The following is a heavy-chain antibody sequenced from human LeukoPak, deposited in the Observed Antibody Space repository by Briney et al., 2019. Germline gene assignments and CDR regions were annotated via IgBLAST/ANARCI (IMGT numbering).Heavy chain of an antibody. V-gene: IGHV3-7*01. J-gene: IGHJ4*02. Sequence: GGSLRLSRVASGFTFSSSWMTWVRQAPGKGLEWVASIREDGSEKTSVDSVKGRFTISRDNAKNSLYLQMDSLRAEDTAVYYCARGPTNGQAFDYWGQGTLVSVSS. CDR3: ARGPTNGQAFDY. D-gene: IGHD2-8*01. CDR2: IREDGSEK. CDR1: GFTFSSSW.